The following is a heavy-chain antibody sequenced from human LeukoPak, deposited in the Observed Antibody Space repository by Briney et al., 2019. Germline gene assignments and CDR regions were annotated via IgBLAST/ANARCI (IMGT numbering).Heavy chain of an antibody. CDR2: ITGSGDTT. D-gene: IGHD4-23*01. J-gene: IGHJ4*02. CDR1: GFTFRNYA. Sequence: SGGSLRLSCVASGFTFRNYAMSWVRQAPGKGPEWVSSITGSGDTTYYADPVRGRFTISRDNSRNTLSLQMNSLRAEDTAFYYCVSTDSGNSWASGYWGQGTQVTVSS. CDR3: VSTDSGNSWASGY. V-gene: IGHV3-23*01.